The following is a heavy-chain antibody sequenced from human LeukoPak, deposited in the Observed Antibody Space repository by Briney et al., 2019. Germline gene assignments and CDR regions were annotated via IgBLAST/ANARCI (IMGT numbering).Heavy chain of an antibody. D-gene: IGHD3-22*01. CDR3: AKDRSPYYYDSSGYYFGY. V-gene: IGHV3-64*01. Sequence: AGGSLRLSCAASGFTFSSYAMHWVRQAPGKGLEYVSAISSNGGSTYYANSVEGRFTISRDNSKNTLYLQMNSLRAEDTAVYYCAKDRSPYYYDSSGYYFGYWGQGTLVTVSS. CDR2: ISSNGGST. CDR1: GFTFSSYA. J-gene: IGHJ4*02.